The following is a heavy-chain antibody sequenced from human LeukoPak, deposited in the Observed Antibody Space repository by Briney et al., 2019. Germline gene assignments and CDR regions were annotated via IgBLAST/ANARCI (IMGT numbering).Heavy chain of an antibody. Sequence: GGSLRLSCAASGFTFSDYYMSWIRQAPGKGLEWVSYISSSGSTIYYADSVKGRFTISRDNAKNSPYLQMNSLRAEDTAVYYCARLGGYSYGPLSFFDYWGQGTLVTVSS. J-gene: IGHJ4*02. D-gene: IGHD5-18*01. V-gene: IGHV3-11*04. CDR1: GFTFSDYY. CDR3: ARLGGYSYGPLSFFDY. CDR2: ISSSGSTI.